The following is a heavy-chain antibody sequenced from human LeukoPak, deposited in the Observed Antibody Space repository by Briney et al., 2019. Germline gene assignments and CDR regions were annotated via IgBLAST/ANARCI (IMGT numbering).Heavy chain of an antibody. CDR3: AKEGCIGISCYANC. CDR1: GFTFSSYA. J-gene: IGHJ4*02. D-gene: IGHD2-2*01. Sequence: GGSLRLSCAASGFTFSSYAMSWVRQAPGRGLEWVSIISGGGGTTYYADSVSARFTISRDNSKNTLSLQMNSLRADDTAVYYCAKEGCIGISCYANCWGQGTLVTVSS. V-gene: IGHV3-23*01. CDR2: ISGGGGTT.